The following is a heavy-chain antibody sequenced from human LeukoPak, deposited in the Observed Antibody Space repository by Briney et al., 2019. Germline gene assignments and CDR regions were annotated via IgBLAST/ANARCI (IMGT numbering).Heavy chain of an antibody. D-gene: IGHD1-26*01. V-gene: IGHV1-2*02. CDR2: INPNSGGT. J-gene: IGHJ4*02. CDR3: ARVLRARDPFDY. Sequence: ASVKDSCKASGYTFTGYYMHWVRQAPGQGLEWMGWINPNSGGTNYAQKFQGRVTMTRDTSISTAYMELSRLRSDDTAVYYCARVLRARDPFDYWGQGTLVTVSS. CDR1: GYTFTGYY.